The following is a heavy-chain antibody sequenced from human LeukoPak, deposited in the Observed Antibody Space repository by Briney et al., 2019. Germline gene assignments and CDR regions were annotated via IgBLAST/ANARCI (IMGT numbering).Heavy chain of an antibody. CDR3: ARASAPHYYYYMDV. J-gene: IGHJ6*03. D-gene: IGHD6-6*01. CDR2: MNPNSGNT. CDR1: GYTFTSYD. Sequence: RASVKVSCKASGYTFTSYDINWVRQATGQGLEWMGWMNPNSGNTGYAQKFQGRVTITRNTSISTAYMELSSLRSEDTAVYYCARASAPHYYYYMDVWGKGTTVTVSS. V-gene: IGHV1-8*01.